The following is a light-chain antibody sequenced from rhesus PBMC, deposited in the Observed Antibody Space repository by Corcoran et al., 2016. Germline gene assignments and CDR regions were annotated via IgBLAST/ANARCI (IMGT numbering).Light chain of an antibody. V-gene: IGKV1-22*01. J-gene: IGKJ2*01. Sequence: DIQMTQSPSSLSASVGDTVTITCRASQSISSWLDWYQQKPGKAPKLLIYKASSFQSGVPSRFSGSGSGTDFTLTISSLQPEDFATYFCQQYSSAPYSFGQGTKVEIK. CDR2: KAS. CDR3: QQYSSAPYS. CDR1: QSISSW.